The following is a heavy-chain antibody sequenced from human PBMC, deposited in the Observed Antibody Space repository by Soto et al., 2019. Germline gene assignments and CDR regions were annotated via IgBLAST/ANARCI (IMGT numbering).Heavy chain of an antibody. CDR3: AKDLGNVATKPTVDY. CDR2: ISGSGGST. CDR1: GFTFSSYS. V-gene: IGHV3-23*01. D-gene: IGHD5-12*01. J-gene: IGHJ4*02. Sequence: GGSLRLSFAASGFTFSSYSMGGVRQAPGKGLEWVSAISGSGGSTYYADSVKGRFTISGDNSKNTLYLQMNSLRAEDTAVYYCAKDLGNVATKPTVDYWGQGTLVTVSS.